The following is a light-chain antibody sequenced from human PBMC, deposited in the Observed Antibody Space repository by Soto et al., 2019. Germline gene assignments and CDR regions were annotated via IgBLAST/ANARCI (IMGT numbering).Light chain of an antibody. CDR2: AAS. CDR3: QQHENYPLT. J-gene: IGKJ5*01. V-gene: IGKV1-9*01. CDR1: QGISSH. Sequence: DIEVTQSPSLLAASLGDRVTITCRASQGISSHLTWYQQAPGKAPKVLIYAASTLQSGVPSRFSGSGSGTEFTLTISSLQPEDFATYYCQQHENYPLTFGRGTRLEIK.